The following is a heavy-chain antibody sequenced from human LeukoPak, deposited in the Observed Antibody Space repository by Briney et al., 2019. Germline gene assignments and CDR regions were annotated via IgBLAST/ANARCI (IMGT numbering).Heavy chain of an antibody. V-gene: IGHV1-46*01. J-gene: IGHJ4*02. CDR3: ARDHSSSCQLLDY. CDR2: INPSGGST. D-gene: IGHD6-13*01. Sequence: ASVKVSCKASGYTFTSYYMHWVRQAPGQGLEWMGIINPSGGSTSYAQKFQGRVTMTRDMSTTTAYMELRNLRSDDTAVYYCARDHSSSCQLLDYWGQGTLVTVSS. CDR1: GYTFTSYY.